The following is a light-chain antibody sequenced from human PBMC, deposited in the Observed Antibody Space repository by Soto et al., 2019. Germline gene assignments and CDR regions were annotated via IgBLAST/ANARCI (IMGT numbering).Light chain of an antibody. CDR1: QSVSRN. J-gene: IGKJ1*01. V-gene: IGKV3-15*01. Sequence: EIVMTQSPDTLSVSPGEGGTLSCRASQSVSRNVAWYQQKPGQAPRLLIYGGSTRVTGIPARFSGSGSGTEFTLNISSLKSEDFAVYYCQQYNNWPPVMTFGQGTKVEIK. CDR3: QQYNNWPPVMT. CDR2: GGS.